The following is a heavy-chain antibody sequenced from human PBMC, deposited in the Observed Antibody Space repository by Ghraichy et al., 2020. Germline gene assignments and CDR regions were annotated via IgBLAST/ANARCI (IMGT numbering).Heavy chain of an antibody. CDR3: ARDVAAGLTSYFDY. D-gene: IGHD6-13*01. CDR1: GGSISSYY. J-gene: IGHJ4*02. Sequence: SETLSLTCTVSGGSISSYYWSWIRQPPGKGLEWIGYIYYSGSTNYNPSLKSRVTISVDTSKNQFSLKLSSVTAADTAVYYCARDVAAGLTSYFDYWGQGTLVTVSS. CDR2: IYYSGST. V-gene: IGHV4-59*01.